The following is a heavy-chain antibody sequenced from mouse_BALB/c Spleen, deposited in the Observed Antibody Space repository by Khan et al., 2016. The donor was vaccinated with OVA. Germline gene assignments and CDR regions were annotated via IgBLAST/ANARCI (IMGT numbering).Heavy chain of an antibody. Sequence: VQLQESGAELVRPGASVKLSCKTSGYIFTSYWIHWVKQRSGQGLEWIARIFPGTDNSYYNENVKDKATLNADKSSSTAYMQRSSQEYEDSDVYFCTREYAFDHFDHWGQGTTLTVSS. D-gene: IGHD2-10*02. CDR3: TREYAFDHFDH. V-gene: IGHV1S132*01. CDR2: IFPGTDNS. J-gene: IGHJ2*01. CDR1: GYIFTSYW.